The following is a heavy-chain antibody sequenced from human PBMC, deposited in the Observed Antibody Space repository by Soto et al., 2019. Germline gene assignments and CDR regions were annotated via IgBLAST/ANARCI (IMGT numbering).Heavy chain of an antibody. Sequence: VGSLRLSCAASGFPFSSYGMHWVRQAPGKGLDWVGVIWYDGSNKDYEESVKGRFTISRDNSKNMLYLQMNSLRADDTAVYYCASSINWGQGTLVTVSS. CDR3: ASSIN. CDR2: IWYDGSNK. J-gene: IGHJ4*02. CDR1: GFPFSSYG. V-gene: IGHV3-33*03.